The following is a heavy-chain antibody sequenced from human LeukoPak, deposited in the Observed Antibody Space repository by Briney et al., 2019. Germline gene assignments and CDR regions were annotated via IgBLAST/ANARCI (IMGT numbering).Heavy chain of an antibody. V-gene: IGHV3-23*01. J-gene: IGHJ4*02. CDR3: ARDPRGIAVVGIGDY. Sequence: GGSLRLSCAASGFTFSTYAMSWVRQGPGKGLEWVSVVSVTGGTTYYADSVKGRFTISRDNSKNTLYLQMNSLRAEDTAVYYCARDPRGIAVVGIGDYWGQGTQVTVSS. D-gene: IGHD6-19*01. CDR2: VSVTGGTT. CDR1: GFTFSTYA.